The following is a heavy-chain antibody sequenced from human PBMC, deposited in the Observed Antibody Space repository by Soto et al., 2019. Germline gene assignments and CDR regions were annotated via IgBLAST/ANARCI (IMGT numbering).Heavy chain of an antibody. V-gene: IGHV1-69*13. D-gene: IGHD6-6*01. J-gene: IGHJ6*02. CDR3: ARVGGAARYVGVRYYAMDV. CDR1: GGTFSSYV. Sequence: PVKVSCKASGGTFSSYVISWVRQAPGQGLEWMGGIIPLLGTANYAQRFQGRVTITADESTSTVYMKLSSLRSDDTAVYSCARVGGAARYVGVRYYAMDVWGQGTTVTVSS. CDR2: IIPLLGTA.